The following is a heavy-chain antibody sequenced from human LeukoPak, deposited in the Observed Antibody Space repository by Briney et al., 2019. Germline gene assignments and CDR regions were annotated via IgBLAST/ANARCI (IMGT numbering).Heavy chain of an antibody. J-gene: IGHJ4*02. CDR1: GFTVSSNY. CDR2: IYSGGST. CDR3: ARVPPSAHQLFSSDY. D-gene: IGHD2-2*01. V-gene: IGHV3-66*01. Sequence: GGSLRLSCAVSGFTVSSNYMSWVRQAPGKGLEWVSVIYSGGSTYYADSVKGRFTISRDNSKNTLYLQMNSLRADDTAVYYCARVPPSAHQLFSSDYWGQGTQVTVSS.